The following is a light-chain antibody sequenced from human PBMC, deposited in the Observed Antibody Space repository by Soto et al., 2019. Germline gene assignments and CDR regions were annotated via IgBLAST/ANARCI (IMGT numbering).Light chain of an antibody. CDR1: SSDVGGYNY. CDR2: EVS. V-gene: IGLV2-14*01. CDR3: TSYTNSGTHA. Sequence: QSALTQPASVSASPGQSITISCTGTSSDVGGYNYVSWYQQRPGKAPKLIIYEVSHRPSGVSNRFSGTKSGNTASLTISGLQAEDETDYYCTSYTNSGTHAFGTRTKVTVL. J-gene: IGLJ1*01.